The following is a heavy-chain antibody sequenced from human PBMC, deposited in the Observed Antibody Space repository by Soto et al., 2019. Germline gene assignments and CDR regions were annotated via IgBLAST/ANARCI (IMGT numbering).Heavy chain of an antibody. CDR3: SRSPEVGVRGAY. J-gene: IGHJ4*02. D-gene: IGHD3-16*01. CDR1: GFPFSAYN. V-gene: IGHV3-21*01. CDR2: ITVGSSHI. Sequence: GGSLRLSCTGSGFPFSAYNINWVRQAPGKGLEWVSSITVGSSHIYQPNSMKGRFTISKDDAKNSVYLQIDSLRDEDTALYYCSRSPEVGVRGAYWGQGTLVTVSS.